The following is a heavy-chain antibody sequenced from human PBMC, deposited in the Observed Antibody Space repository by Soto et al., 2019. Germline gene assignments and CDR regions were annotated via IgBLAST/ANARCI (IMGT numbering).Heavy chain of an antibody. CDR2: IIPIFGTA. CDR3: ARAKYYYDSSGWLDWFDP. V-gene: IGHV1-69*01. D-gene: IGHD3-22*01. J-gene: IGHJ5*02. Sequence: QVPLVQSGAEVKKPGSSVKVSCKASGGTFSSYAISWVRQAPGQGLEWMGGIIPIFGTANYAQKFQGRVTITADESTSTAYMELSSLRSEDTAVYYCARAKYYYDSSGWLDWFDPWGQGTLVTVSS. CDR1: GGTFSSYA.